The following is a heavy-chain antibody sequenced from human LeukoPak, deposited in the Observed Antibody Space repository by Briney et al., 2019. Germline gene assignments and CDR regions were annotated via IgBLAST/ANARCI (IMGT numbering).Heavy chain of an antibody. J-gene: IGHJ4*02. D-gene: IGHD6-19*01. V-gene: IGHV4-59*01. CDR2: IYYSGST. CDR1: GVSISSYY. CDR3: ARDPGSGWPFFDY. Sequence: SETLSLTCTVSGVSISSYYWSWIRQPPGKGLEWIGYIYYSGSTNYNPSLKSRVTISVDTSKNQFSLKLSSVTAADTAVYYCARDPGSGWPFFDYWGQGTLVTVSS.